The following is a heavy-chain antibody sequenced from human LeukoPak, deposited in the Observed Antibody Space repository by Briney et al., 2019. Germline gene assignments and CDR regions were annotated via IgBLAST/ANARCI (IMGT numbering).Heavy chain of an antibody. J-gene: IGHJ4*02. CDR2: IYTGVNT. CDR3: ARDLNY. CDR1: GFTVINYY. V-gene: IGHV3-53*01. Sequence: GGSLRLSCAASGFTVINYYMSWVRQAPGKGLDWVSIIYTGVNTYYTDSVKGRFTVSRDTSKNTLYHQMNGLRAEDTAMYYCARDLNYWGQGTLVTVSS.